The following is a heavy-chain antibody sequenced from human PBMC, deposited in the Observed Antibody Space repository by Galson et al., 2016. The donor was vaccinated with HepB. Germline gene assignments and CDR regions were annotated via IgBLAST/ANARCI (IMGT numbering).Heavy chain of an antibody. CDR1: GHTLTDLS. V-gene: IGHV1-24*01. D-gene: IGHD4-23*01. CDR3: ASSPPPTWKLLLYYSYYYMSV. Sequence: SVKVSCKVSGHTLTDLSIHWVRQAPGKGLEWMGGFDPEDGKPIYAQKFKGRVTVTEDTSTDTAFMQLSGLRSDDTAVYYCASSPPPTWKLLLYYSYYYMSVWGQATTVTVAS. CDR2: FDPEDGKP. J-gene: IGHJ6*02.